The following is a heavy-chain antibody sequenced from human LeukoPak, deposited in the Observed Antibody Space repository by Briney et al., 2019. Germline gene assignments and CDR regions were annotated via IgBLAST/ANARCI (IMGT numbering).Heavy chain of an antibody. CDR3: AREENSSSWYEDIDPSSYYYYGMDV. Sequence: AASVKVSCKASGGTFSSYAISWVRQAPGQGLEWMGGIIPIFGTANYAQKFQGRVTITADESTSTAYMELSSLRSEDTAVYYCAREENSSSWYEDIDPSSYYYYGMDVWGQGTTVTVSS. CDR1: GGTFSSYA. J-gene: IGHJ6*02. D-gene: IGHD6-13*01. CDR2: IIPIFGTA. V-gene: IGHV1-69*13.